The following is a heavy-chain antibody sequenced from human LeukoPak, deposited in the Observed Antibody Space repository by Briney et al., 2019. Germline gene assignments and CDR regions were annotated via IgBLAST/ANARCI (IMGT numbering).Heavy chain of an antibody. CDR1: GFTFSSYA. CDR3: ARATYSYDTSGYIWYFDL. J-gene: IGHJ2*01. CDR2: ISASGGST. Sequence: GGSLRLSCAASGFTFSSYAMSWVRQAPGKGLEWVSAISASGGSTYYVDSVNGRFTIYTDNSKDTLYLRMNSLRAEDTAVYYCARATYSYDTSGYIWYFDLWGRGTLVTVSS. D-gene: IGHD3-22*01. V-gene: IGHV3-23*01.